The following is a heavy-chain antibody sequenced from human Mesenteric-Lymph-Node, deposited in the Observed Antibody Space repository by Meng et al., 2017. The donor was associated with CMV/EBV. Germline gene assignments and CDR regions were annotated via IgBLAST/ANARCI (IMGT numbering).Heavy chain of an antibody. CDR1: GGTFSSYA. CDR2: IIPIFGTA. V-gene: IGHV1-69*05. D-gene: IGHD4-11*01. Sequence: SVKVSCKASGGTFSSYAISWVRQAPGQGLEWIGGIIPIFGTANYAQKFQGRVTITRNTSISTAYMELSSLRSEDTAVYYCARDSNYVWFDPWGQGTLVTVSS. J-gene: IGHJ5*02. CDR3: ARDSNYVWFDP.